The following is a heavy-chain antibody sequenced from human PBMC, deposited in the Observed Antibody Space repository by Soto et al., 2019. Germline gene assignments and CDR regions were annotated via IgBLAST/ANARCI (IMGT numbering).Heavy chain of an antibody. J-gene: IGHJ2*01. D-gene: IGHD2-15*01. Sequence: KGLEWVAVKWYVGDNKDYANSVKGRFTISRDNSKNTLYLQMNILSAEDTAVYYCARDLAFFFQAEDGIRDRSAVSAFLLNRSSDL. CDR3: ARDLAFFFQAEDGIRDRSAVSAFLLNRSSDL. V-gene: IGHV3-33*01. CDR2: KWYVGDNK.